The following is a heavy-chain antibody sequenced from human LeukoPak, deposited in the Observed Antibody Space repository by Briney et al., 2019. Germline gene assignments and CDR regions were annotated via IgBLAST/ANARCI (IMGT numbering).Heavy chain of an antibody. CDR1: GGSISSGSYY. CDR3: ARGRVGFKVSSGLDAFDI. J-gene: IGHJ3*02. D-gene: IGHD3-22*01. CDR2: IYTSGST. Sequence: SETLSLTCSVSGGSISSGSYYWSWIRQPAGKGLEWIGRIYTSGSTNYNPSLKSRVTISVDTSKNQFSLKLSSVTAADTAVYYCARGRVGFKVSSGLDAFDIWGQGTMVTVSS. V-gene: IGHV4-61*02.